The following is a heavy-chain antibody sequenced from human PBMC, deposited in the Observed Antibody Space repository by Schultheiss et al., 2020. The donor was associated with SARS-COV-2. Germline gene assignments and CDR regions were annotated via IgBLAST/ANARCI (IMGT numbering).Heavy chain of an antibody. V-gene: IGHV3-33*03. CDR3: AAPKHISGSSVDY. D-gene: IGHD3-10*01. CDR1: GFTFSSYE. J-gene: IGHJ4*02. Sequence: GGSLRLSCAASGFTFSSYEMNWVRQAPGKRLEWVAVIWYDGSDKKYGDSVQGRFTISRDNARNVLHLQLNSLRAEDTAVYYCAAPKHISGSSVDYWGQGTLVTVSS. CDR2: IWYDGSDK.